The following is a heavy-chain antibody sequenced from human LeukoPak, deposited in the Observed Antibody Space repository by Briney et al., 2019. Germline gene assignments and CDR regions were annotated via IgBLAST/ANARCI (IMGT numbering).Heavy chain of an antibody. CDR1: GFTFSSYW. CDR2: IKQDGSEK. D-gene: IGHD4-17*01. V-gene: IGHV3-7*03. J-gene: IGHJ6*02. CDR3: AKMTVTTKILYYYYGMDV. Sequence: GGSLRLSCAASGFTFSSYWMSWVRQAPGKGLEWVANIKQDGSEKYYVDSVKGRFTISRDNAKNSLYLQMNSLRAEDTAVYYCAKMTVTTKILYYYYGMDVWGQGTTVTVSS.